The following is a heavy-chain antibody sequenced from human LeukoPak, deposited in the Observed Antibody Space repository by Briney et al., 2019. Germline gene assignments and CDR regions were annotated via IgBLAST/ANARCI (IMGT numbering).Heavy chain of an antibody. CDR3: ASRTALVPY. D-gene: IGHD5-18*01. V-gene: IGHV3-23*01. Sequence: GGSLRLSCAASGFTFSSYGMSWVRQAPGKGLEWVSAISGGGGSTYYADSVKGRFTISRDNSKNTLYLQMNSLRAEDTAVYYCASRTALVPYWGQGTLVTVSS. J-gene: IGHJ4*02. CDR2: ISGGGGST. CDR1: GFTFSSYG.